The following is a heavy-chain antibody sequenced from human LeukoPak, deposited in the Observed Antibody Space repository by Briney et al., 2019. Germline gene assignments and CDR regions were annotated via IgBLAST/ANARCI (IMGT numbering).Heavy chain of an antibody. Sequence: GESLKISCRASGYSFSNYWIAWVRQMPGKGLEWMGIIYPDDSDTRYSPSFQGQVTISADKSISTAYLQWSSLKASDTAMYYCARSPSLRYFDWLLAYYFDYGGQGPLVTVSS. CDR1: GYSFSNYW. CDR3: ARSPSLRYFDWLLAYYFDY. CDR2: IYPDDSDT. D-gene: IGHD3-9*01. J-gene: IGHJ4*02. V-gene: IGHV5-51*01.